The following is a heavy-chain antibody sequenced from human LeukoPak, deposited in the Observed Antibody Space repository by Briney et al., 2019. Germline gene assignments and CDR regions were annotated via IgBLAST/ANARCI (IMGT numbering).Heavy chain of an antibody. J-gene: IGHJ6*02. Sequence: GGSLRLSCAASGFTFSSYAMSWVRQAPGKGLEWVSAISGSGGSTYYADSVKGRFTISRDNSKNTLYLQMNSLRAEDTAVYYCGSSTVHYYNYGMDVWGQGATVTVSS. CDR1: GFTFSSYA. V-gene: IGHV3-23*01. CDR3: GSSTVHYYNYGMDV. CDR2: ISGSGGST. D-gene: IGHD2-21*02.